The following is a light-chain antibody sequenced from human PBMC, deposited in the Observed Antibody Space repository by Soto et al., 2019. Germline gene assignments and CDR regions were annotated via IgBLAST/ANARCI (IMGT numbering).Light chain of an antibody. J-gene: IGLJ3*02. CDR2: EVN. CDR3: NSHGGSNNFWV. CDR1: SSDVGAYNS. V-gene: IGLV2-8*01. Sequence: QSALTQPPSASGSPGQSGTISCTGTSSDVGAYNSVSWYQQHPGKAPRLMIYEVNKRPSGVPDRFSGSKSGNMASLTVSGLQAEDEADYYCNSHGGSNNFWVFGGGTKLTVL.